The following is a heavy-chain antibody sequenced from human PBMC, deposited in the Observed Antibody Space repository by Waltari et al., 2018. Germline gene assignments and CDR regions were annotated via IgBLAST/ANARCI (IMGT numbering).Heavy chain of an antibody. CDR3: ARGASGYSYGSEFDY. D-gene: IGHD5-18*01. V-gene: IGHV3-13*01. CDR1: GFTFSGYD. CDR2: IGTAGDT. Sequence: EVQLVESGGGLVQPGGSLRLSCAASGFTFSGYDMHWVRQATGKGLEWVSAIGTAGDTYYPGSVKGRFTISRENAKNSLYLQMNSLRAGDTAVYYCARGASGYSYGSEFDYWGQGTLVTVSS. J-gene: IGHJ4*02.